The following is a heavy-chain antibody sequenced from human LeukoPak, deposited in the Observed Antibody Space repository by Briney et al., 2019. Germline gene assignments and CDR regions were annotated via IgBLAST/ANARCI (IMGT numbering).Heavy chain of an antibody. J-gene: IGHJ4*02. D-gene: IGHD7-27*01. CDR3: ARENWGGSDY. CDR1: GFTFSSYT. V-gene: IGHV3-64*01. Sequence: GGSLRLSCAASGFTFSSYTMHWVRQAPGKGLESVSAISPNGGNTYYVNSVKGRFIISRDNSKNTLYLQMGSLRPEDMAVYYCARENWGGSDYWGQGTLVTVSS. CDR2: ISPNGGNT.